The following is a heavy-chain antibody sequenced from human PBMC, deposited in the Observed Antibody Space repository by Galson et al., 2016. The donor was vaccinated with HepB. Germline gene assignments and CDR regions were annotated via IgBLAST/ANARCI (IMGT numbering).Heavy chain of an antibody. CDR3: ARGLGAPGCS. D-gene: IGHD3-16*01. V-gene: IGHV4-38-2*02. CDR2: IHNSGTT. CDR1: GFSISFGYY. J-gene: IGHJ5*02. Sequence: TLSLTCNVSGFSISFGYYWGWIRQPPGKGLEWVGSIHNSGTTYSNPSLESRVTISVNTSQNQFSLRLSSVTAADTAVYYCARGLGAPGCSWGQGTLVIVSS.